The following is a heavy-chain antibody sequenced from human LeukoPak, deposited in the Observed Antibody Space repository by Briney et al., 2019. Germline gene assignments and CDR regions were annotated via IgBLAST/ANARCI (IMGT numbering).Heavy chain of an antibody. CDR3: ARTLSQTTPSSGSYDRYYYYGMDV. D-gene: IGHD3-10*01. CDR2: INPSGGST. V-gene: IGHV1-46*01. J-gene: IGHJ6*02. CDR1: GYTFTSYY. Sequence: ASVKVSCKASGYTFTSYYMHWVRQAPGQGLEWRGIINPSGGSTSYAQKFQGRVTMTRDTSTSTVYMELSSLRSEDTAVYYCARTLSQTTPSSGSYDRYYYYGMDVWGQGTTVTVSS.